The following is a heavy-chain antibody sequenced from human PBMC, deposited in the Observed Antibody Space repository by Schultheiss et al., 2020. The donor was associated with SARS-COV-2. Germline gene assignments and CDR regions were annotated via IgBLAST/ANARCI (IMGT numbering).Heavy chain of an antibody. CDR3: ASANYDILTGYYYYGMDV. D-gene: IGHD3-9*01. CDR2: IYHSGST. CDR1: GGSISSSNW. Sequence: SETLSLTCAVSGGSISSSNWWSWVRQPPGKGLEWIGEIYHSGSTNYNPSLKSRVTISVDKSKNQFSLKLSSVTAADTAVYYCASANYDILTGYYYYGMDVWGQGTTVTVSS. V-gene: IGHV4-4*02. J-gene: IGHJ6*02.